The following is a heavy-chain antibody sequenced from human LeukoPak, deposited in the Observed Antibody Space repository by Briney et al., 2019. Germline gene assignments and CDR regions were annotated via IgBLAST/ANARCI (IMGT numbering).Heavy chain of an antibody. J-gene: IGHJ6*02. CDR2: ISAYNGNT. D-gene: IGHD6-13*01. CDR3: ARERIAAAGPSSWQGSNYYYYGMDV. Sequence: GASVKVSCKASGYTFTSYYIHWVRQAPGQGLEWMGWISAYNGNTNYAQKLQGRVTMTTDTSTSTAYMELRSLRSDDTAVYYCARERIAAAGPSSWQGSNYYYYGMDVWGQGTTVTVSS. V-gene: IGHV1-18*04. CDR1: GYTFTSYY.